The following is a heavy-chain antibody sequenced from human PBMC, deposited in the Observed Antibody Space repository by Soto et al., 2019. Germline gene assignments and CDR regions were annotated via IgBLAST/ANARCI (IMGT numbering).Heavy chain of an antibody. CDR3: ARGEACNNYPAR. CDR1: GGSISSSNW. V-gene: IGHV4-4*02. Sequence: PSETLSLTCAVSGGSISSSNWWRWGRQPPGKGVGWRGEIYRGGSTNYTPSLKSRVTIAVDTSKKQFSLKLTSVTAADTAVYYCARGEACNNYPARWGQGTLVTVSS. D-gene: IGHD1-20*01. J-gene: IGHJ4*02. CDR2: IYRGGST.